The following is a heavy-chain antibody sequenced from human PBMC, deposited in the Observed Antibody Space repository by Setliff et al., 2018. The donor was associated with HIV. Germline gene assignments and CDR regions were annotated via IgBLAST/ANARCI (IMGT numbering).Heavy chain of an antibody. D-gene: IGHD6-19*01. Sequence: SVKVSCKASGNTLRNNVFNWVRQAPGQGLEWVGSLIPALGEPHYAQSVQGRAAITADESTTTAYIELSSLRSDDTAVYYCARHFGIAVEARYFDYWGQGTLVTVSS. CDR1: GNTLRNNV. CDR2: LIPALGEP. J-gene: IGHJ4*02. CDR3: ARHFGIAVEARYFDY. V-gene: IGHV1-69*11.